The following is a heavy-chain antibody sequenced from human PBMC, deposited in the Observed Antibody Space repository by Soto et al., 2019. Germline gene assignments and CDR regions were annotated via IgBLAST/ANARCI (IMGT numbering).Heavy chain of an antibody. D-gene: IGHD4-4*01. V-gene: IGHV3-73*01. CDR3: TRHTVDY. Sequence: SEGSERHSCAASGFTFSDSAIHWVRQASGKGLEWVGRTRSKAHSYATAFAASVKGRFTISRDDSKNTVYLQMNSLKTEDTAVYYCTRHTVDYWGQGT. J-gene: IGHJ4*02. CDR2: TRSKAHSYAT. CDR1: GFTFSDSA.